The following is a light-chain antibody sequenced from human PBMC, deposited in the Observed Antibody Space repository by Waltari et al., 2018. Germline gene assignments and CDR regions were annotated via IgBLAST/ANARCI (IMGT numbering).Light chain of an antibody. CDR2: AAS. CDR1: QTITNY. Sequence: DIQMTQSPSSLSASVGDRVTITCRASQTITNYIKWYQQKSGKAPKLLIYAASSLQSGVPSRFSGSGSGTDFTLTITSLQPEDFATYHCQQSYSTPWTFGQGTKVEIK. V-gene: IGKV1-39*01. J-gene: IGKJ1*01. CDR3: QQSYSTPWT.